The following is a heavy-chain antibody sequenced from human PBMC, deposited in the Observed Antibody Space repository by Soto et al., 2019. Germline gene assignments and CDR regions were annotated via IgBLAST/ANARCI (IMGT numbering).Heavy chain of an antibody. V-gene: IGHV1-18*01. J-gene: IGHJ6*02. D-gene: IGHD3-16*01. CDR2: ISGDNAKT. Sequence: ASVKVSCKDSGYTFNSYGISWVRQAPGQGLEWMGWISGDNAKTNYAQKLQARVTLTTDTSTTTAYMDLRSLKSDDTAVYYCGRGGRGGGIDVWGQGTTVTVSS. CDR3: GRGGRGGGIDV. CDR1: GYTFNSYG.